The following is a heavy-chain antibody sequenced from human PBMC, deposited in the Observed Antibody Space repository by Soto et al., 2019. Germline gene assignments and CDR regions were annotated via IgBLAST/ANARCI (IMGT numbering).Heavy chain of an antibody. J-gene: IGHJ6*03. Sequence: QVQLVQSGAEVKKPGSSVKVSCKASRDTFSNHTISWVRQAPGQGLEWMGRIIPILGVANYAQKFQDRVTITADKSTSTAYMELSSLRSQDTAVYYCARVSEMGTVTTRYYYYMDVWGKGTTVTVSS. CDR3: ARVSEMGTVTTRYYYYMDV. CDR2: IIPILGVA. V-gene: IGHV1-69*02. D-gene: IGHD4-17*01. CDR1: RDTFSNHT.